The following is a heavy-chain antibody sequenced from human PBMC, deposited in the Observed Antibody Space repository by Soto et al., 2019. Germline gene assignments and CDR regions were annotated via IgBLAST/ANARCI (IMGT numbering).Heavy chain of an antibody. CDR2: ISRDGGTK. D-gene: IGHD2-8*02. CDR3: TGEVASGY. J-gene: IGHJ4*02. V-gene: IGHV3-30*03. CDR1: GFTVSTYG. Sequence: GGSLRLSCAVSGFTVSTYGMHWVRQAPGKGLEWVAVISRDGGTKYYAESVKGRFTISRDNSRNTLFLEMNSLRSDDMAVYYCTGEVASGYWGQGTLVTVSS.